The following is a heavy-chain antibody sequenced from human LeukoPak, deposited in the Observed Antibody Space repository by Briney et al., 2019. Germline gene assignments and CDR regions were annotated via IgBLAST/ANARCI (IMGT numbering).Heavy chain of an antibody. D-gene: IGHD2-2*01. Sequence: SVKVSCKASGGTFSSYAISWVRQAPGQGLEWMGGIIPIFGTANYAQKFQGRVTITTDESTSTAYMELSSLRSEDTAVYYCARVARYYCSSTSCYFSYFDYWGQGTLVTVSS. CDR2: IIPIFGTA. CDR1: GGTFSSYA. J-gene: IGHJ4*02. V-gene: IGHV1-69*05. CDR3: ARVARYYCSSTSCYFSYFDY.